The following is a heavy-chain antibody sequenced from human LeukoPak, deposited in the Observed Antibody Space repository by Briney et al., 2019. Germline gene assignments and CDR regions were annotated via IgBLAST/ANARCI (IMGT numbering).Heavy chain of an antibody. V-gene: IGHV4-59*08. J-gene: IGHJ4*02. D-gene: IGHD3-3*01. Sequence: SETLSLTCTVSGGSISSYYWSWIRQPPGKGLEWIGYIYYSGSTNYDPSLKSRVTISVDTSKNQFSLKLSSVTAADTAVYYCARHAYDFNFDYWGQGTLVTVSS. CDR2: IYYSGST. CDR3: ARHAYDFNFDY. CDR1: GGSISSYY.